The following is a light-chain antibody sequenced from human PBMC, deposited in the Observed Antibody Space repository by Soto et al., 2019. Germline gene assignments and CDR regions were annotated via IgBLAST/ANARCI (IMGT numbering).Light chain of an antibody. V-gene: IGLV2-23*01. CDR3: SSYAGSTTYV. Sequence: QSALTQPASVSGSPGQSITLSCTGTSNDVGTYNLVSWYQQHPGKAPKLIIFEGFKRPSGVSNRFSGSKSGNTASLTISGLQAEDEADSYCSSYAGSTTYVFGTGTKVTVL. CDR2: EGF. J-gene: IGLJ1*01. CDR1: SNDVGTYNL.